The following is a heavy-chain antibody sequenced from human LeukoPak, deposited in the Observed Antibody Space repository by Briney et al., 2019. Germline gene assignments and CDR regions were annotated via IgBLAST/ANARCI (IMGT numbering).Heavy chain of an antibody. Sequence: SETLSLTCTLSGGSTSSGSYYWSWIRQPAGKGLEWIGRIYTSGSTNYNPSLKSRVTISVDTSKNQFSLKLSSVTAADTAVYYCARVYDFWNGYMDVWGKGTTVTVSS. CDR2: IYTSGST. V-gene: IGHV4-61*02. CDR3: ARVYDFWNGYMDV. D-gene: IGHD3-3*01. CDR1: GGSTSSGSYY. J-gene: IGHJ6*03.